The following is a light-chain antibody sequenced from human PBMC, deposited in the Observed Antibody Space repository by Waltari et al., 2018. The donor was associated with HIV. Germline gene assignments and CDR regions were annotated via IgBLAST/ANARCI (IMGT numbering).Light chain of an antibody. V-gene: IGKV4-1*01. CDR3: QQYDSTPLT. Sequence: DIVMTQSPDSLAVSLGERATIHCKSSPSILYSSNNRNYLAWYQQKPGQRPKLLIYWASTRESGVPDRFTGNGSGTDFTLTISSLQAEDVAVYYCQQYDSTPLTFGGGTKVEIK. CDR2: WAS. J-gene: IGKJ4*01. CDR1: PSILYSSNNRNY.